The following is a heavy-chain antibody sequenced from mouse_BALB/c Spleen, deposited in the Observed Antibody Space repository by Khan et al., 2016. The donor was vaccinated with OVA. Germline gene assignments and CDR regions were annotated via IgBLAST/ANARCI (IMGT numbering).Heavy chain of an antibody. CDR2: ISYSGVT. CDR1: GYSITSGYA. J-gene: IGHJ2*01. CDR3: ARGNYYGYYVDY. D-gene: IGHD1-1*01. Sequence: VQLKESGPGLVKPSQSLSLTCTVTGYSITSGYAWNWIRQFPGNKLEWMGYISYSGVTSYTPSLKSRISITRDTSKNQFFLQLNSVTTEDTATYYCARGNYYGYYVDYGGQGTTLTVSS. V-gene: IGHV3-2*02.